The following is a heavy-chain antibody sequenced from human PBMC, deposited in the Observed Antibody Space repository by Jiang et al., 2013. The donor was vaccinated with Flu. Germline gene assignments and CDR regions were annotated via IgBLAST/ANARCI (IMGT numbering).Heavy chain of an antibody. CDR1: GFSLSTSGVG. CDR2: IYWDDDK. Sequence: KPTQTLTLTCTFSGFSLSTSGVGVGWIRQPPGKALEWLALIYWDDDKRYSPSLKSRLTITKDTSKNQVVLTMTNMDPVDTATYYCARLTTVTTHSPDETWGQGTLVTVSS. V-gene: IGHV2-5*02. J-gene: IGHJ5*02. D-gene: IGHD4-17*01. CDR3: ARLTTVTTHSPDET.